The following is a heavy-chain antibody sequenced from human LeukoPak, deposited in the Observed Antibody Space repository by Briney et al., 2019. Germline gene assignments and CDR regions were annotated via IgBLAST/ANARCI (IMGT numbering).Heavy chain of an antibody. CDR2: INYSGST. Sequence: SETLSLTCTVSGASIRSEGYYWSWIRQSPGKGLEWLGYINYSGSTYYNPSLKSRVSISVDTSKNRFSLNLNSVTAADTAVYFCARAHYFGSGSYFDYWGQETLVAVSS. D-gene: IGHD3-10*01. V-gene: IGHV4-30-4*01. CDR3: ARAHYFGSGSYFDY. J-gene: IGHJ4*02. CDR1: GASIRSEGYY.